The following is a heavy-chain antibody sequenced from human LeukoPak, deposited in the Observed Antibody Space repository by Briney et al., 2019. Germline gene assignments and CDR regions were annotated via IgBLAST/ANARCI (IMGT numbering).Heavy chain of an antibody. D-gene: IGHD1-26*01. Sequence: GGSLRLSCAASGFTVNNNYMTWVRQAPGKGLEWVSIIYSGDSTYYADSVKGRFTISRDNSKNTLYLQMNSLRVEDTAVYYCARDIGSYYNYWGQGTLVTVSS. CDR1: GFTVNNNY. CDR2: IYSGDST. J-gene: IGHJ4*02. CDR3: ARDIGSYYNY. V-gene: IGHV3-66*01.